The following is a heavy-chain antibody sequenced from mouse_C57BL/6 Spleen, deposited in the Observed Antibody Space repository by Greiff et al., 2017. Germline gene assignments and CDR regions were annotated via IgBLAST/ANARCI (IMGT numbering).Heavy chain of an antibody. D-gene: IGHD3-2*02. CDR1: GYTFTSYW. Sequence: QVQLQQPGAELVMPGASVKLSCKASGYTFTSYWMHWVKQRPGQGLEWIGEIDPSDSYTNYNQKFKGKSTLTVDKSSSTAYMLLSSLTSEDSAVYYCASGAQAPFAYWGQGTLVTVSA. V-gene: IGHV1-69*01. J-gene: IGHJ3*01. CDR3: ASGAQAPFAY. CDR2: IDPSDSYT.